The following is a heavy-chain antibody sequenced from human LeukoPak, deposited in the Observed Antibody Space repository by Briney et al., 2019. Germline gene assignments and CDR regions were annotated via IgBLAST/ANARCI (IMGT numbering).Heavy chain of an antibody. J-gene: IGHJ5*02. CDR1: GYTFTSCD. CDR3: ARGGYCSGGSCYRNWFAP. Sequence: ASVKVSCKASGYTFTSCDINGVGQAAGQGVEGVGWRNPNSGNTGYAQKFQGRVTMTRNTSTSTAYMQLRSLRSEDTAVYYCARGGYCSGGSCYRNWFAPWGQGTLVTVSS. D-gene: IGHD2-15*01. CDR2: RNPNSGNT. V-gene: IGHV1-8*01.